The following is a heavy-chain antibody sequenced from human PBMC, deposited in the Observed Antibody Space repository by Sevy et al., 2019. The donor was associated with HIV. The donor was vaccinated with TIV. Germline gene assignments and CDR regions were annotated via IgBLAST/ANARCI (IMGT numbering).Heavy chain of an antibody. V-gene: IGHV3-30-3*01. J-gene: IGHJ6*02. Sequence: GGSLRLSCAASGFTFSSYAMHWVRQAPGKGLEGVAVISYDGSNKYYAASVKGRFTTSRDNSTNTLYLQMNSLRAEDTAVYYCASGRGGYGSAEENLPGVYYYYGMDVWGQGTTVTVSS. D-gene: IGHD3-10*01. CDR3: ASGRGGYGSAEENLPGVYYYYGMDV. CDR2: ISYDGSNK. CDR1: GFTFSSYA.